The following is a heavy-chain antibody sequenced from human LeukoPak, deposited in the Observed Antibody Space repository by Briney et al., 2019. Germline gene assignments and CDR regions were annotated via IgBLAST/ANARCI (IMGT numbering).Heavy chain of an antibody. V-gene: IGHV1-69*13. CDR2: IIPIFGTA. CDR3: AFSRGTAAGLFDY. Sequence: SVKVSCKASGGTFSSYAISWVRQAPGQGLEWMGGIIPIFGTANYAQKFQGRVTITADESTSTAYMELSSLRSEDTAVYYCAFSRGTAAGLFDYWGQGTLVTVSS. CDR1: GGTFSSYA. D-gene: IGHD6-25*01. J-gene: IGHJ4*02.